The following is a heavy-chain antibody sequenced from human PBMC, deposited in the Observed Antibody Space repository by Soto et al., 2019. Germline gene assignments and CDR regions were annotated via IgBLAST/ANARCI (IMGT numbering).Heavy chain of an antibody. CDR2: IYYSGST. CDR1: GGSISSGDNY. J-gene: IGHJ4*02. D-gene: IGHD1-20*01. Sequence: PSETLSLTCTVSGGSISSGDNYWSWIRQPPGKGLEWIGYIYYSGSTYYNPSLKSRVTISVDTSKNQFALKLSSVTAADTAVYYCARWDAYNWSHWGLGTLVTVS. V-gene: IGHV4-30-4*01. CDR3: ARWDAYNWSH.